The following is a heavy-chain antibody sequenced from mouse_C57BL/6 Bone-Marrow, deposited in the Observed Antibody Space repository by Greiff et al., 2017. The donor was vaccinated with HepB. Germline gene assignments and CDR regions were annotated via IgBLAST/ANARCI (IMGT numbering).Heavy chain of an antibody. CDR2: INYDGSST. Sequence: DVKLVESEGGLVQPGSSMKLSCTASGFTFSDYYMAWVRQVPEKGLEWVANINYDGSSTYYLDSLKSRFIISRDNAKNILYLQMSSLKSEDTATYYCARDDGYFFFAYWGQGTLVTVSA. CDR1: GFTFSDYY. V-gene: IGHV5-16*01. D-gene: IGHD2-3*01. J-gene: IGHJ3*01. CDR3: ARDDGYFFFAY.